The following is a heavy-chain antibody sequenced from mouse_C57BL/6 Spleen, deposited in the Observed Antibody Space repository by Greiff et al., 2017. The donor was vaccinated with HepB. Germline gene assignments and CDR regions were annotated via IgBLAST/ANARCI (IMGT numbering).Heavy chain of an antibody. V-gene: IGHV1-54*01. CDR2: INPGSGGT. J-gene: IGHJ1*03. D-gene: IGHD1-1*01. CDR3: ARGHGSSYWYFDV. Sequence: QVQLQQSGAELVRPGPSVKVSCKASGYAFTNYLIEWVKQRPGQGLEWIGVINPGSGGTNYNEKFKGKATLTADKSSSTAYMQLSSLTSEDSAVYFCARGHGSSYWYFDVWGTGTTVTVSS. CDR1: GYAFTNYL.